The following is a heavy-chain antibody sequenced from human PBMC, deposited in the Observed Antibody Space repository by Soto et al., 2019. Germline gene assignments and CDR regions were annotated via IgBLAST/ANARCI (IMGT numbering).Heavy chain of an antibody. CDR3: SREGLVLVPTTVNSDYYYYAMDV. J-gene: IGHJ6*02. CDR1: DTFSTYT. D-gene: IGHD2-2*01. CDR2: IIPRSATS. V-gene: IGHV1-69*12. Sequence: QVQLVQSGAEVKKPGSSVKVSCKAGDTFSTYTITWMRQAPGQGLEWMGGIIPRSATSNYAQKFQGRVTITADESTSTAYMALSSLRSEDTAVYYCSREGLVLVPTTVNSDYYYYAMDVWGQGTTVTVSS.